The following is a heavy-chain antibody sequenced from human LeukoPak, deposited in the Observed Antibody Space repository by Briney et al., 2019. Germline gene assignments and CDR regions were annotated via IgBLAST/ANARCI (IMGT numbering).Heavy chain of an antibody. Sequence: SETLSLTCTVSGGSISSYYWSWIRQPPGKGLEWIGYIYYSGSTNYNPSLKSRVTISVDTSKKQFSLKLSSVTAADTAVYYCARDTHDILTGENNYYYYMDVWGKGTTVTVSS. CDR3: ARDTHDILTGENNYYYYMDV. J-gene: IGHJ6*03. CDR1: GGSISSYY. D-gene: IGHD3-9*01. CDR2: IYYSGST. V-gene: IGHV4-59*01.